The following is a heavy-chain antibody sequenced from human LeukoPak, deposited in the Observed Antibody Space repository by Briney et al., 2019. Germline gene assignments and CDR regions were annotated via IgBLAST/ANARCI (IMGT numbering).Heavy chain of an antibody. Sequence: GGSLRLSCAASGFTFSDYYMSWIRQAPGKGLEWVSYISSSGSTIYYADSVKGRFTISRDNSKNTLYLQMNSLRAEDTAVYYCARSYGSSNEPIDYWGQGTLVTVSS. J-gene: IGHJ4*02. V-gene: IGHV3-11*04. D-gene: IGHD6-13*01. CDR2: ISSSGSTI. CDR3: ARSYGSSNEPIDY. CDR1: GFTFSDYY.